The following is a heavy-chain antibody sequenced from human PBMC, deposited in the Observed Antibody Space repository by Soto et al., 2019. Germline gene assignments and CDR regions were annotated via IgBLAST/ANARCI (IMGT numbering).Heavy chain of an antibody. CDR2: IIPIFGTA. CDR1: GGTFSSYA. CDR3: ARGVPWPHGSDYFDY. Sequence: QVQMVQSGAEVKKPGSSVKVSCKASGGTFSSYAISWVRQAPGQGLEWMGGIIPIFGTANYAQKFQGRVTITADESTSTAYMELSSLRPEDTAVYHCARGVPWPHGSDYFDYWGQGTLVTVSS. V-gene: IGHV1-69*01. D-gene: IGHD3-10*01. J-gene: IGHJ4*02.